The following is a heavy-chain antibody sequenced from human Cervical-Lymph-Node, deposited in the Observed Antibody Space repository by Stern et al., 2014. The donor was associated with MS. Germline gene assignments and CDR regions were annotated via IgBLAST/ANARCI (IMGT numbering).Heavy chain of an antibody. Sequence: QLQLQESGPGLVKPSETLSLTCSVSGGSISRSSYYWGWIGQPPGKGLEWIGSIFYNGSTYNNPSLKSRVTISVDRSNTHYSLRRISVSAADTAVYDCARQYVSGTYWGGYYFDYWGQGALVTVSS. CDR3: ARQYVSGTYWGGYYFDY. V-gene: IGHV4-39*01. D-gene: IGHD1-26*01. CDR1: GGSISRSSYY. J-gene: IGHJ4*02. CDR2: IFYNGST.